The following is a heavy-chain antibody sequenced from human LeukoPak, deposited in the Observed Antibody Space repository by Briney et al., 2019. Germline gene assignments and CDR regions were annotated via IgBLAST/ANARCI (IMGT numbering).Heavy chain of an antibody. Sequence: GGSLRLSCAASGFTFSSYWMHWVRHGPGKGLVWVSRIHRDGSSTSYADSVKGRFTISRDNAKNTLYLQMNSLRAGDTAVYYCARDSFRGSYSDYWGQGTLVTVSS. CDR1: GFTFSSYW. V-gene: IGHV3-74*01. J-gene: IGHJ4*02. CDR2: IHRDGSST. CDR3: ARDSFRGSYSDY. D-gene: IGHD1-26*01.